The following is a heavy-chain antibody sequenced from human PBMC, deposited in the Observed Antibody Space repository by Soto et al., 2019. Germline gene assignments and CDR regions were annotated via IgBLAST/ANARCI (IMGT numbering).Heavy chain of an antibody. CDR1: GGSISSSNW. J-gene: IGHJ6*02. V-gene: IGHV4-4*02. CDR3: ARGGYCSSTSCRRDYYYYGMDV. CDR2: IYHSGST. D-gene: IGHD2-2*01. Sequence: QVQLQESGPGLVKPSGTLSLTCAVSGGSISSSNWWSWVRQPPGKWLEWIGEIYHSGSTNYNPSLKSRVTISVDKSKNQFSLKLSSVTAADTAVYYCARGGYCSSTSCRRDYYYYGMDVWGQGTTVTVSS.